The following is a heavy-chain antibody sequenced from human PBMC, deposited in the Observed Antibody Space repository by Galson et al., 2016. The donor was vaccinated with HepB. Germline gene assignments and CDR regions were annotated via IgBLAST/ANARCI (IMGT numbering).Heavy chain of an antibody. CDR3: AKQHVDTANRYGESAFDI. V-gene: IGHV5-51*01. Sequence: QSGAEVKKPGESLKISCQGSGYSFSRFWIAWVRHMPGKGLEWMGIIYAGDSDTRYSPSFQGQVTISVDKSINTAYLQWSSLKASDTAIYYCAKQHVDTANRYGESAFDIWGQGTTVSVSS. CDR2: IYAGDSDT. J-gene: IGHJ3*02. D-gene: IGHD5-18*01. CDR1: GYSFSRFW.